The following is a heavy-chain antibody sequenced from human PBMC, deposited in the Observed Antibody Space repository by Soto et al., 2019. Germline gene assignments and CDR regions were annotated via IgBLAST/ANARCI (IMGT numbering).Heavy chain of an antibody. V-gene: IGHV4-59*01. Sequence: SETLSLTCTVSGGSISSYYWSWIRQPPGKGLEWIGYIYYSGSTNYNPSLKSRVTISVDTSKNQFSLKLSSVTAADTAVYYCARAPSDGYNSYYFDYWGQGTLVTVSS. D-gene: IGHD1-1*01. CDR3: ARAPSDGYNSYYFDY. J-gene: IGHJ4*02. CDR1: GGSISSYY. CDR2: IYYSGST.